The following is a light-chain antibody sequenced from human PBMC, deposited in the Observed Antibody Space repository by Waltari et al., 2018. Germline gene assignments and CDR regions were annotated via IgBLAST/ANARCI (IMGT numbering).Light chain of an antibody. CDR2: AAS. CDR1: QDVSSY. CDR3: QQYYTYPVA. V-gene: IGKV1-8*01. J-gene: IGKJ4*01. Sequence: AIRMTQSPSSLSASTGDRVTITCRASQDVSSYVAWYQQKPGKVPKLLIYAASTLQSGVPSLFSGSGSGTNFSLTIACLQSDDFAVYYCQQYYTYPVAFGGGAKVEVK.